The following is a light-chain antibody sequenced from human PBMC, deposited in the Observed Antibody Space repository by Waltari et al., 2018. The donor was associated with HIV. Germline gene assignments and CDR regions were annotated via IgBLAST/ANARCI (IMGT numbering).Light chain of an antibody. CDR3: HVWDSGSDHVV. CDR1: NTGRKS. Sequence: SYVVTQPPSVSVAPGKTARITCGGNNTGRKSVHRYQQKAGQATVLVLYDDSDRPAGIPERVSGSNSGNTATLTISRVEAGDEADYYCHVWDSGSDHVVFGGGTKLTVL. CDR2: DDS. J-gene: IGLJ2*01. V-gene: IGLV3-21*03.